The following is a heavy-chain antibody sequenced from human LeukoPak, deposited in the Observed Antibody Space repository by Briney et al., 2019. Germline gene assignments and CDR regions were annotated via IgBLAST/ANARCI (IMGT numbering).Heavy chain of an antibody. CDR3: AKDSSSWFTYIDY. CDR1: GFTFDDYA. V-gene: IGHV3-9*01. J-gene: IGHJ4*02. D-gene: IGHD6-13*01. Sequence: PGGSLRLSCAASGFTFDDYAMHWVRQAPGKGLEWVSGISWNSGSIGYADSVKGRFTISRDNAKNPLYLQMNSLRAEDTALYYCAKDSSSWFTYIDYWGQGTLVTVSS. CDR2: ISWNSGSI.